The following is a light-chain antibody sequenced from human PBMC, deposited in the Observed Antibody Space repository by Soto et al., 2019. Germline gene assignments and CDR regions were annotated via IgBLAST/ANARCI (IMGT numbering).Light chain of an antibody. Sequence: EIDLTQSPATLSESKGARASLSCRASQSVSSNLAWYQQKPGQAPRLLIYGASNRATGIPDRFVGSGSGTDFTLIISRLEPEEFAVYYCQPYGISGRFGLGTKVDNK. CDR2: GAS. CDR3: QPYGISGR. J-gene: IGKJ1*01. V-gene: IGKV3-20*01. CDR1: QSVSSN.